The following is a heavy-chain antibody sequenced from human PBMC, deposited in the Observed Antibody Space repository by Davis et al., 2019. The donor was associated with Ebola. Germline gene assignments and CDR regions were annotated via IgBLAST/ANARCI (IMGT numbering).Heavy chain of an antibody. J-gene: IGHJ4*02. D-gene: IGHD1-26*01. V-gene: IGHV3-66*01. Sequence: GESLKISCAASGFTVSSNYMSWVRQAPGKGLEWVSVIYSGGSTYYADSVKGRVTISRDNSKNTLYLQMNSLRAEDTAVYYCARGIVGAAHALFDYWGQGTLVTVSS. CDR1: GFTVSSNY. CDR2: IYSGGST. CDR3: ARGIVGAAHALFDY.